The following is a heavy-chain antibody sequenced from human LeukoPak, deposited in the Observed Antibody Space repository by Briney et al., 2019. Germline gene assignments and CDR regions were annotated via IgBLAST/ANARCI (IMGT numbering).Heavy chain of an antibody. D-gene: IGHD3-10*01. Sequence: GGSLRLSCAASGFTFSSYWMHWVRQAPGKGLVWVSRINSDGSSTSYADSVKGRFTISRDNAKNTLYLQMNSLRAEDTAVYYCARVYYYGSGSSLGYFDYWGQGNLVTVSS. CDR2: INSDGSST. V-gene: IGHV3-74*01. J-gene: IGHJ4*02. CDR3: ARVYYYGSGSSLGYFDY. CDR1: GFTFSSYW.